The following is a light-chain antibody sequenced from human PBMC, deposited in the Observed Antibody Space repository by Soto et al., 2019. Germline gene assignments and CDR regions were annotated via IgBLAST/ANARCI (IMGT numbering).Light chain of an antibody. Sequence: QSALTQPRSVSGSPGQSVTISCTRSSSDVGGYKYVSWYQHHPGRAPKLIIYDVSTRPSGVPDRFSGSKSGNTASLTISGLQAEDEADYYCSSYAGSYTLGVLGGGTKLTVL. CDR2: DVS. J-gene: IGLJ3*02. CDR3: SSYAGSYTLGV. CDR1: SSDVGGYKY. V-gene: IGLV2-11*01.